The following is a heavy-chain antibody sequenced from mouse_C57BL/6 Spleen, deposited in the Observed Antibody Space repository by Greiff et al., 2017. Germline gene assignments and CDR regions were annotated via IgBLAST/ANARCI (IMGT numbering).Heavy chain of an antibody. CDR3: ARYMGVVATFDY. D-gene: IGHD1-1*01. V-gene: IGHV7-3*01. J-gene: IGHJ2*01. CDR2: IRNKANGYTT. CDR1: GFTFTDYY. Sequence: EVKLVESGGGLVQPGGSLSLSCAASGFTFTDYYMSWVRQPPGKALEWLGFIRNKANGYTTEYSASVKGRFTISRDNSQSILYLQMNALRAEDSATYYCARYMGVVATFDYWGQGTTLTVSS.